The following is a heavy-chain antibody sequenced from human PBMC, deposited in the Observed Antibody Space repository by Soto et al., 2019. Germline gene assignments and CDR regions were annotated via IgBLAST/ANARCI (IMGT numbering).Heavy chain of an antibody. Sequence: GSLRLSCAASGLSFGDDAMHWVRQAPGKGLEWVAVITYDGSTKFYADSVRGRFTISRDNSKSTLYLQMASLISKDTAVYYCARDVGTQMDFWSTSGMDVWGQGTTVTAP. CDR3: ARDVGTQMDFWSTSGMDV. CDR1: GLSFGDDA. J-gene: IGHJ6*02. D-gene: IGHD3-3*01. V-gene: IGHV3-30-3*01. CDR2: ITYDGSTK.